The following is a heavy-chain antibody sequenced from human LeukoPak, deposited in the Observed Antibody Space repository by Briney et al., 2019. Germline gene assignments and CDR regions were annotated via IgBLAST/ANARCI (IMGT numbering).Heavy chain of an antibody. D-gene: IGHD5-12*01. CDR1: GFTFSSYA. V-gene: IGHV3-23*01. CDR3: AKTRGYSGYEFDY. J-gene: IGHJ4*02. CDR2: ISGSGGRT. Sequence: GGSLRLSCAASGFTFSSYAMSWVRQAPGKGLEWVSAISGSGGRTYYADSVKGRFTISRDNSKNTLYLQMNSLSAEDTAVYYCAKTRGYSGYEFDYWGQGTLVTVSS.